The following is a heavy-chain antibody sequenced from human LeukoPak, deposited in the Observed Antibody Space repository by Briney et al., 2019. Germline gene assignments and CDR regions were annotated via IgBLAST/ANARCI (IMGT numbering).Heavy chain of an antibody. Sequence: PGGSLRLSCAASGFTFSSYEMNWVRQAPGKGLEWVSYISSSGSTIYYADSVKGRFTISRDNAKNSLYLQMNSLRAEDTAVYYCARLGYCSSTSCSKGYYGMDVWGQGTTVIVAS. D-gene: IGHD2-2*01. V-gene: IGHV3-48*03. CDR1: GFTFSSYE. CDR3: ARLGYCSSTSCSKGYYGMDV. J-gene: IGHJ6*02. CDR2: ISSSGSTI.